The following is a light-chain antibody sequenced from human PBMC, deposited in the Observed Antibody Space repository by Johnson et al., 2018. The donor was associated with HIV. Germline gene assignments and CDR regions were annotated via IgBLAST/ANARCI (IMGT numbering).Light chain of an antibody. J-gene: IGLJ1*01. Sequence: QSVLTQPPSVSAAPGQKVTISCSGSSSNIGNNYVSWYQQLPGTAPKLLIYDNNKRPSGIPDRFSGSKSGTSATLGITGLQTGDEAEYYCGTWDTSLSVGVVLGTGTNVIVL. CDR2: DNN. CDR3: GTWDTSLSVGVV. V-gene: IGLV1-51*01. CDR1: SSNIGNNY.